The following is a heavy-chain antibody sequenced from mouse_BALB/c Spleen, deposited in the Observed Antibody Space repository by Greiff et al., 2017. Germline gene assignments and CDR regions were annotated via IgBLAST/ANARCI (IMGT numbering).Heavy chain of an antibody. D-gene: IGHD1-1*01. CDR3: ARHPITTVVGPNYFDY. CDR1: GFTFSSYG. V-gene: IGHV5-6*01. J-gene: IGHJ2*01. CDR2: ISSGGSYT. Sequence: EVQRVESGGGLVQPGGSRKLSCAASGFTFSSYGMSWVRQTPDKRLEWVATISSGGSYTYYPDSVKGRFTISRDNAKNTLYLQMSSLKSEDTAMYYCARHPITTVVGPNYFDYWGQGTTRTVAS.